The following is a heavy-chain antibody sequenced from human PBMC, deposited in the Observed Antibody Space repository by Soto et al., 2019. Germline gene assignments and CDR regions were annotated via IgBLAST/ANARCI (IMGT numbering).Heavy chain of an antibody. V-gene: IGHV4-34*01. D-gene: IGHD6-13*01. J-gene: IGHJ5*02. CDR2: INHSGST. Sequence: PSETLSLTCAVYGGSFSSYYWSWIRQPPGKGLEWIGEINHSGSTNYNPSLKSRVTISVDTSKNQFSLKVSPVTAADTAVYYCARSIAAVYPFDPWGQGTLVTVSS. CDR1: GGSFSSYY. CDR3: ARSIAAVYPFDP.